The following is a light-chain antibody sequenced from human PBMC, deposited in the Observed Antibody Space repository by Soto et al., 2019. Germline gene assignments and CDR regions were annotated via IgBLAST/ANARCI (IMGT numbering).Light chain of an antibody. CDR1: SSSIGSNT. CDR3: AAWDDSLNGPV. CDR2: GMN. Sequence: QSVLTQPPSASGTPGQRVTISCSGSSSSIGSNTVNWYQQLPGTAPKLLTSGMNQRPSGVPDRFSGSKSGTSASLAVSGLQSEDEADYYCAAWDDSLNGPVFGGGTKLTVL. J-gene: IGLJ2*01. V-gene: IGLV1-44*01.